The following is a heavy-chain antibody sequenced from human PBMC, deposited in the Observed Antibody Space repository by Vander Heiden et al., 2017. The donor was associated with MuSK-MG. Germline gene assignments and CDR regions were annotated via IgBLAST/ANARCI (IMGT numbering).Heavy chain of an antibody. V-gene: IGHV4-39*01. Sequence: QLQLQESGPGLVKPSETLSLTCTVSGGSSSSSSYYWGWIRQPPGKGLEWIGSIYYSGSTYYNPSLKSRVTISVDTSKNQFSLKLSSVTAADTAVYYCARNIYGDYAFDIWGQGTMVTVSS. D-gene: IGHD4-17*01. CDR3: ARNIYGDYAFDI. CDR1: GGSSSSSSYY. J-gene: IGHJ3*02. CDR2: IYYSGST.